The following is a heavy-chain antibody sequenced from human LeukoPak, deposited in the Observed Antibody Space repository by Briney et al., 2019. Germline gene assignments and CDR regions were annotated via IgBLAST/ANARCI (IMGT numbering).Heavy chain of an antibody. CDR3: AKDKGAAAGKIFDY. CDR2: ISWDGGST. CDR1: GFTFDDYT. Sequence: GGSLRLSCAASGFTFDDYTMHWVRQAPGKGLEWVSLISWDGGSTYYADSVKGRFAISRDNSKNSLYLQTNSLRTEDTALYYCAKDKGAAAGKIFDYWGQGTLVIVSS. V-gene: IGHV3-43*01. D-gene: IGHD6-13*01. J-gene: IGHJ4*02.